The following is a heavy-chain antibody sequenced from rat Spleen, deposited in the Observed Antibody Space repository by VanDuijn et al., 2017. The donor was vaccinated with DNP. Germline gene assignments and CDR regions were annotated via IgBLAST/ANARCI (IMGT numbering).Heavy chain of an antibody. CDR2: ISNGGGNT. Sequence: EVQLVESGGGLVQPGRSMKLSCVASGFTFSHYYMAWVRQAPTTSLEWVASISNGGGNTYYRDSVKGRFTISRDNAKSTLYLQMDSLRSEDTATYYCARPDYWGQGVMVTVSS. J-gene: IGHJ2*01. CDR1: GFTFSHYY. CDR3: ARPDY. V-gene: IGHV5-25*01.